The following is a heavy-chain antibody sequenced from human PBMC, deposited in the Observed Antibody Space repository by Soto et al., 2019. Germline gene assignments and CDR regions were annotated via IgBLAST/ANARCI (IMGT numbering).Heavy chain of an antibody. J-gene: IGHJ6*02. Sequence: SETLSLTCTVSGGSISSYYWSWIREPPGKGLVWIGYIYYSGSTNYNPSLKSRVTISVDTSKNQFSLKLSSVTAADTAVYYCARGGCSGGSCYNYYYYGMDVWGQGTTVTVSS. CDR1: GGSISSYY. D-gene: IGHD2-15*01. V-gene: IGHV4-59*01. CDR2: IYYSGST. CDR3: ARGGCSGGSCYNYYYYGMDV.